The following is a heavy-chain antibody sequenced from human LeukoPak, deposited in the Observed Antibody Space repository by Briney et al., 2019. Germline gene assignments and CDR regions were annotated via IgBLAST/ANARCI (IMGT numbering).Heavy chain of an antibody. CDR2: ISWNSGSI. CDR1: GFTFTTYA. Sequence: PGGSLRLSCAASGFTFTTYAMNWVRQAPGKGLEWVSGISWNSGSIGYADSVKGRFTISRDNAKNSLYLQMNSLRADDTAVYYCARFAAGGSYYYYMDVWGKGTTVTVSS. CDR3: ARFAAGGSYYYYMDV. V-gene: IGHV3-9*01. D-gene: IGHD3-10*01. J-gene: IGHJ6*03.